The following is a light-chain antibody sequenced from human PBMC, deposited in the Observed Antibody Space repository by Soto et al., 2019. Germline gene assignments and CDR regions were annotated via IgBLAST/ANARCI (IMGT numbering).Light chain of an antibody. CDR2: DVS. CDR1: QSVGSSY. J-gene: IGKJ1*01. CDR3: QHYYNAPRT. V-gene: IGKV3-20*01. Sequence: EIVLTQSPGTLSLSPGERATLSCRASQSVGSSYLTWYQQKPGQAPRLLIYDVSSRATGIPDRFSGSGSGTDFTLTISSLQAEDVAVYYCQHYYNAPRTFGQGTKVEIK.